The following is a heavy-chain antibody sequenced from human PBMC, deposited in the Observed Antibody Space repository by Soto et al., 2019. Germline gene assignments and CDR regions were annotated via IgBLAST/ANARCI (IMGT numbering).Heavy chain of an antibody. CDR1: GYTFTSYY. D-gene: IGHD2-21*02. CDR2: INPSGGST. CDR3: ARDRVAYCGVDCYSWLY. J-gene: IGHJ4*02. V-gene: IGHV1-46*01. Sequence: QVQLVQSGAEVKKPGASVKVSCKASGYTFTSYYMHWVRQAPGQGLEWMGIINPSGGSTSYAQKFQGRVTMTRDTSTSTVYMELSSLRSEDTAVYYCARDRVAYCGVDCYSWLYWGQGTLVTVSS.